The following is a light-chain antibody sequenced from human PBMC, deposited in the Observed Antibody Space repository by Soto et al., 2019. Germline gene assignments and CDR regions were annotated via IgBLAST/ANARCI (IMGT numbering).Light chain of an antibody. V-gene: IGKV3-20*01. CDR3: QQFSSYPLT. CDR1: QSFSNNY. J-gene: IGKJ4*01. Sequence: EIVLTQSPGTLSLSPGERATLSCRASQSFSNNYLAWYQQKPGQAPRLLIYGASSRATGIPDRFSGSGSGTDFTLTISRLEPEDFAVYYCQQFSSYPLTFGGGTKVDIK. CDR2: GAS.